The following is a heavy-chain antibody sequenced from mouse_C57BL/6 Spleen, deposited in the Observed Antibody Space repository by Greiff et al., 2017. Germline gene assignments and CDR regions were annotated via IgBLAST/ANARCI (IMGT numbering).Heavy chain of an antibody. V-gene: IGHV5-12*01. D-gene: IGHD2-1*01. CDR2: ISNGGGST. CDR1: GFTFSDYY. Sequence: EVKLEESGGGLVQPGGSLKLSCAASGFTFSDYYMYWVRQTPEKRLEWVAYISNGGGSTYYPDTVKGRFTISRDNAKNTLYLQMSRLKSEDTAMYYCARRGNYERYWYFDVWGTGTTVTVSS. CDR3: ARRGNYERYWYFDV. J-gene: IGHJ1*03.